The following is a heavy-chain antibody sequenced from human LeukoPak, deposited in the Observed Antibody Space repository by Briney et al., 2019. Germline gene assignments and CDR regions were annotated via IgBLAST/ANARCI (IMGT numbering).Heavy chain of an antibody. CDR1: GFTFSTYW. CDR2: IEPDGSEK. D-gene: IGHD2-15*01. J-gene: IGHJ4*02. Sequence: GGSLRLSCAASGFTFSTYWMSWVRQAPGKGLEWVANIEPDGSEKSYVDSVKGRFTISRDNAKDSVVLQMNSLRAEDTAVYYCARPRYCRSGSCYFDFWGQGALVTVPS. V-gene: IGHV3-7*05. CDR3: ARPRYCRSGSCYFDF.